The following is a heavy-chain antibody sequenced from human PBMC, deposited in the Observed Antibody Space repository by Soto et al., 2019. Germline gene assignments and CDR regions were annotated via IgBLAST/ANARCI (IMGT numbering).Heavy chain of an antibody. CDR1: GFTFSSYG. V-gene: IGHV3-30*18. CDR2: ISYDGSNK. Sequence: QPGGSLRLSCAASGFTFSSYGMHWVRQAPGKGLEWVAVISYDGSNKYYADSVKGRFTISRDNSKNTLYLQMNSLRAEDTAVYYCAKSGSGPRYYGMDVWGQGTTVTVSS. D-gene: IGHD3-10*01. CDR3: AKSGSGPRYYGMDV. J-gene: IGHJ6*02.